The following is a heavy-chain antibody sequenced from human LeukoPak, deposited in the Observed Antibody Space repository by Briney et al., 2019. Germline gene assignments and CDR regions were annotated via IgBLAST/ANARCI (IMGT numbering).Heavy chain of an antibody. V-gene: IGHV3-23*01. CDR3: ARDLDHWTPALGY. Sequence: GVLRLSCAASGFTFSSYAMSWVRQAPGKGLEWVSAISGSGGSTYYADSVKGRFTISRDNSKNTLYLQMNSLRAEDTAVYYCARDLDHWTPALGYWGQGTLVTVSS. CDR2: ISGSGGST. CDR1: GFTFSSYA. D-gene: IGHD3/OR15-3a*01. J-gene: IGHJ4*02.